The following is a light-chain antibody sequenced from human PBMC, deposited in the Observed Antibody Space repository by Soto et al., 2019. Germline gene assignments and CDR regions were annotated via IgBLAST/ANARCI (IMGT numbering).Light chain of an antibody. V-gene: IGKV3-20*01. CDR2: GAS. CDR3: QQYGSSPRT. J-gene: IGKJ2*01. CDR1: QSVSSSY. Sequence: EIVLTQSPGTLSLSPGERATLSCRASQSVSSSYLAWYQQKPGQAPRLLIYGASSRAPGIPDRFSGSGSGTDSALTITRQEPEEYAVYYCQQYGSSPRTFGQGTKLEIK.